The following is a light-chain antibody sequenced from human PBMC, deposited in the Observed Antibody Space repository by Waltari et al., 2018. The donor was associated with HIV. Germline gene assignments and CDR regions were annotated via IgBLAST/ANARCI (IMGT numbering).Light chain of an antibody. CDR3: AAWDASLSGNWV. Sequence: QSVLTQPPSASGTPGQRVTISCSGSSPNIGSNYVYWYQQLPGTTPKRLIYGNNQRPSGVPDRFSGSKSGTSASLAISGLRSEDEADYYCAAWDASLSGNWVFGGGTKLTVL. CDR2: GNN. V-gene: IGLV1-47*01. J-gene: IGLJ3*02. CDR1: SPNIGSNY.